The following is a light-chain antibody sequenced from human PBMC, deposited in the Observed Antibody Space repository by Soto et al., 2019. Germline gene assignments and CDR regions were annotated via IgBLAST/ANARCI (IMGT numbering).Light chain of an antibody. J-gene: IGKJ1*01. CDR2: WAS. V-gene: IGKV4-1*01. CDR3: LQSYSALWT. CDR1: QSVLDNSKNKNL. Sequence: DIVMTQSPDSLAGSLGERATITCKSSQSVLDNSKNKNLLAWYQQKPGQPPRLLIYWASTRELGVPERFSGTGSGTDFSLTIHSLQAEDVAVYYCLQSYSALWTFGQGTKVDIK.